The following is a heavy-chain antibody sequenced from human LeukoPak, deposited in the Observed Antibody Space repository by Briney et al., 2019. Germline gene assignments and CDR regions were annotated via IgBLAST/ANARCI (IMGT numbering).Heavy chain of an antibody. Sequence: SETLSLTCTVSGGSISSYYWSRIRQPPGKGLEWIGYIYYSGSTNYNPSLKSRVTISVDTSKNQFSLKLSSVTAADTAVYYCARAAAGGLKDYWGQGTLVTVSS. CDR3: ARAAAGGLKDY. CDR2: IYYSGST. V-gene: IGHV4-59*01. D-gene: IGHD6-13*01. J-gene: IGHJ4*02. CDR1: GGSISSYY.